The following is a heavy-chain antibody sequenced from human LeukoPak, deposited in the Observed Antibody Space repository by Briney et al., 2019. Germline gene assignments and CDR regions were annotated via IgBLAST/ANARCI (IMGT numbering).Heavy chain of an antibody. CDR1: GGSLNGHY. CDR2: GSDIGGT. D-gene: IGHD1-26*01. Sequence: SETLSLTCAVYGGSLNGHYWSWIRQSPGKGLEWIGEGSDIGGTKFNPSLKSRVSISADTSKNQFSLKLTSMTAADTAVYYCASSGSPGIYYYYYGMDVWGQGTTVTVSS. CDR3: ASSGSPGIYYYYYGMDV. J-gene: IGHJ6*02. V-gene: IGHV4-34*01.